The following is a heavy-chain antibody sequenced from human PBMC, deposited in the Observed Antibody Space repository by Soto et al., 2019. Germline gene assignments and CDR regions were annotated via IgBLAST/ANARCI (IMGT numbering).Heavy chain of an antibody. D-gene: IGHD5-18*01. CDR3: ARHTTQLWLPSDMDV. CDR1: GYNFTTYW. V-gene: IGHV5-51*01. J-gene: IGHJ6*02. Sequence: GESLKISCKGSGYNFTTYWIGWVRQMPGKGLECMGIIYPGDSDARYSPSFRGQVTISADKSITTAYLQWSSLKASDSAVYYCARHTTQLWLPSDMDVWGQGTTVTVSS. CDR2: IYPGDSDA.